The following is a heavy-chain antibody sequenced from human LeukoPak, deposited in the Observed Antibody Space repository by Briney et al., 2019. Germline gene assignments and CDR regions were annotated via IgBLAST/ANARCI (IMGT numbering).Heavy chain of an antibody. V-gene: IGHV3-23*01. CDR3: AKRDYGDYQGPWDY. J-gene: IGHJ4*02. CDR1: GFTFSSSA. CDR2: ISNNGGYT. D-gene: IGHD4-17*01. Sequence: GGSLRLSCAASGFTFSSSAMSWVRQAPGKGLEWVSAISNNGGYTYYADSVKGRFTISRDNAKNSLYLQMNSLRAEDTAVYYCAKRDYGDYQGPWDYWGQGTLVTVSS.